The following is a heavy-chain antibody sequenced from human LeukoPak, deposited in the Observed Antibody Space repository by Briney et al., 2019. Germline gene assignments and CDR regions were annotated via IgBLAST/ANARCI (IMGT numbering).Heavy chain of an antibody. CDR1: GFTFSSYA. D-gene: IGHD1-26*01. Sequence: PGGSLRLSCAASGFTFSSYAMHWVRQAPGKGLEWVAVISYDGSNKYYADSVKGRFTISRDNSKNTLCLQMNSLRAEDTAVYYCAVGATPAYWGQGTLSPSPQ. CDR3: AVGATPAY. V-gene: IGHV3-30-3*01. CDR2: ISYDGSNK. J-gene: IGHJ4*02.